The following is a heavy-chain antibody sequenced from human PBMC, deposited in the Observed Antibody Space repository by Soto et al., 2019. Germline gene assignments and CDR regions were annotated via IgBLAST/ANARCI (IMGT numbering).Heavy chain of an antibody. Sequence: SSETLSLTCTVSGGSISSSSYYWGWIRQPPGKGLEWIGSIYYSGSTYYNPSLKSRVTISVDTSKNQFSLKLSSVTAADTAVYYCARLGDTATVAIFFDYWGQGTLVTVS. J-gene: IGHJ4*02. V-gene: IGHV4-39*01. CDR2: IYYSGST. CDR3: ARLGDTATVAIFFDY. D-gene: IGHD5-18*01. CDR1: GGSISSSSYY.